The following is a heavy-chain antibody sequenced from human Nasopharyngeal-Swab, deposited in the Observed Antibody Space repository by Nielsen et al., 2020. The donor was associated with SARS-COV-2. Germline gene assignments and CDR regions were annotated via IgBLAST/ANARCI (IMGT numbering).Heavy chain of an antibody. D-gene: IGHD3-22*01. Sequence: KVSCKGSGYSFTSYWIGWVRQMPGKGLEWMGIIYPGDSDTRYSPSFQGQVTISADKSISTAYLQWSSLKASDTAMYYCARFTPYDSSGYYSLYYYCMDVWGKGTTVTVSS. CDR2: IYPGDSDT. CDR1: GYSFTSYW. J-gene: IGHJ6*03. V-gene: IGHV5-51*01. CDR3: ARFTPYDSSGYYSLYYYCMDV.